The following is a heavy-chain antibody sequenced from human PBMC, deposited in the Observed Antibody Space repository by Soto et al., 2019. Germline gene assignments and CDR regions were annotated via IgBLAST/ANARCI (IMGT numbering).Heavy chain of an antibody. V-gene: IGHV3-21*06. Sequence: GGSLRLSCTASGFSSSSYTMNWVRQAPGKGLQWVASITNRGTHTYSADSVKGRFTISRDNDKNSLYLQMNNLRAEDTATYYCTRAHEVAWFDSWGLGTMVTVS. D-gene: IGHD2-15*01. CDR3: TRAHEVAWFDS. CDR1: GFSSSSYT. J-gene: IGHJ5*01. CDR2: ITNRGTHT.